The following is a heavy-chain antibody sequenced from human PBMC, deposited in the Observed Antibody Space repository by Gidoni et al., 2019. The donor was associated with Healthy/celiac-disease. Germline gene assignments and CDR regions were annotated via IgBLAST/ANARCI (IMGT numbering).Heavy chain of an antibody. Sequence: VQLLESGGGLVQLGGSLRLSSAASGFTFSSYPMSWVRQAPGKGLEWVSAIGGSGGSTYYADSVKGRFTISRDNSKNTLYLQMNSLRSEDTAVYYCAKDVAVRGAPEYFDYWGQGTLVTVSS. D-gene: IGHD3-10*01. J-gene: IGHJ4*02. CDR3: AKDVAVRGAPEYFDY. CDR1: GFTFSSYP. CDR2: IGGSGGST. V-gene: IGHV3-23*01.